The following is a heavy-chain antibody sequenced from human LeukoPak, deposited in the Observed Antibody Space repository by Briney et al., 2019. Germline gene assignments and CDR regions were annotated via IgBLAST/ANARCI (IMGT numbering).Heavy chain of an antibody. CDR2: IYYSGST. V-gene: IGHV4-39*07. D-gene: IGHD1-14*01. CDR3: ARDITGSFDY. CDR1: GDSISSSSYY. J-gene: IGHJ4*02. Sequence: PSETLSLTCTVSGDSISSSSYYWGWIRQPPGKGLERIGSIYYSGSTYYNPSLKSRVTISVDTSKNQFSLKLSSVTAADTAVYYCARDITGSFDYWGQGNLVTVSS.